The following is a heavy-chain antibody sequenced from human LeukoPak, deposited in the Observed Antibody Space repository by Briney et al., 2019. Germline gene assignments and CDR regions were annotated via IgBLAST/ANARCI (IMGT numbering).Heavy chain of an antibody. CDR1: GFTFSSYS. CDR3: ARDSDVVSHPYYFDY. D-gene: IGHD2-15*01. V-gene: IGHV3-48*02. Sequence: GGSLRLSCAASGFTFSSYSMNWVRQAPGKGLEWVSYISSSSSTIYYADSVKGRFTISRDNAKNSLYLQMNSLRDKDTAVYYCARDSDVVSHPYYFDYWGQGTLVTVSS. J-gene: IGHJ4*02. CDR2: ISSSSSTI.